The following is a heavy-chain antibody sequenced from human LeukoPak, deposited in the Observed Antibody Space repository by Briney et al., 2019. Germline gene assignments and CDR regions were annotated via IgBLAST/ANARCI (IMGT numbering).Heavy chain of an antibody. J-gene: IGHJ4*02. CDR3: ARDGPYCGGDCYSDY. CDR2: IIPIFGTA. D-gene: IGHD2-21*02. CDR1: GGTFSSYA. V-gene: IGHV1-69*05. Sequence: SVKVSFKASGGTFSSYAISWVRQAPGQGLEWMGGIIPIFGTANYAQKLQGRVTMTTDTSTSTAYMELRSLRSDDTAVYYCARDGPYCGGDCYSDYWGQGTLVTVSS.